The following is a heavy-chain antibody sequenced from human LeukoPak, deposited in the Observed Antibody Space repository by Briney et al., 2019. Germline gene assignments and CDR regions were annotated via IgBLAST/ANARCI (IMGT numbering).Heavy chain of an antibody. CDR3: ARDFLEWLSRKDAFDI. J-gene: IGHJ3*02. CDR2: IYTSGST. Sequence: PSQTLSLTCTVSGGSISSGSYYWSWIRQPAGKGLEWIGRIYTSGSTNYNPSLKSRVTISVDTSKNQFSLKLSSVTAADTAVYYCARDFLEWLSRKDAFDIWRQETMVTVSS. CDR1: GGSISSGSYY. D-gene: IGHD3-3*01. V-gene: IGHV4-61*02.